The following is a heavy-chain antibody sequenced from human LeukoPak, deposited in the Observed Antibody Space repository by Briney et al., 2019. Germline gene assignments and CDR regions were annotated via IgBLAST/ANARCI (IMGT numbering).Heavy chain of an antibody. J-gene: IGHJ6*02. D-gene: IGHD6-19*01. V-gene: IGHV3-30*18. CDR3: PKDWAGEYYYYYYGMDV. CDR1: GFTFSSYG. Sequence: PGGSLRLSCAASGFTFSSYGMHWVRQAPGKGLEWVAVISYDGSNKYYADSVKGRFTISRDNSKNTLYLQMNSLRAEDTAVYYCPKDWAGEYYYYYYGMDVWGQGTTVTVSS. CDR2: ISYDGSNK.